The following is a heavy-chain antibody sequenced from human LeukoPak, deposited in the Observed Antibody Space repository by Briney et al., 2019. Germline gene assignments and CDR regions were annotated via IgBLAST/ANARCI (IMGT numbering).Heavy chain of an antibody. V-gene: IGHV1-46*01. CDR1: GYTFTSYY. CDR2: INPSGGST. CDR3: ARGRIAVAGPTRIRYYYYYMDV. J-gene: IGHJ6*03. D-gene: IGHD6-19*01. Sequence: ASVKVSCKASGYTFTSYYMHWVRQAPGQGLEWMGIINPSGGSTSYAQKFQGRVTMTRDMSTSTVYKELSSLRSEDTAVYYCARGRIAVAGPTRIRYYYYYMDVWGKGTTVTVSS.